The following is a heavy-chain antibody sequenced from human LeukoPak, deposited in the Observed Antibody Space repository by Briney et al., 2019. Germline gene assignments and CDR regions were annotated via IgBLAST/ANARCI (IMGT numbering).Heavy chain of an antibody. CDR1: GGSISSYY. CDR3: ARRMDTAMVYFDY. V-gene: IGHV4-59*01. D-gene: IGHD5-18*01. CDR2: IYYSGSI. J-gene: IGHJ4*02. Sequence: SETLSLTCTVSGGSISSYYWSWIRQPPGKGLEWIGYIYYSGSIKYNPSLERRVSISVDTSKNQFSLKLSSVTAADTAVYYCARRMDTAMVYFDYWGQGTLVTVSS.